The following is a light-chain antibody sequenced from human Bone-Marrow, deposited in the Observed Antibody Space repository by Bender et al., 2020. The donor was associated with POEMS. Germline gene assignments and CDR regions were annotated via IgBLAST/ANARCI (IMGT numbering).Light chain of an antibody. CDR2: GYN. CDR1: SSNTGSGYD. J-gene: IGLJ3*02. V-gene: IGLV1-40*01. CDR3: QSYDNSLGGLV. Sequence: QSVLTQPPSVSGAPGQRVTISCTGSSSNTGSGYDINWYQQLPGTAPKLLIYGYNNRPSGVPDRFSGSKSGTSASLAITGLQAEDEGDYYCQSYDNSLGGLVFGGGTKLTVL.